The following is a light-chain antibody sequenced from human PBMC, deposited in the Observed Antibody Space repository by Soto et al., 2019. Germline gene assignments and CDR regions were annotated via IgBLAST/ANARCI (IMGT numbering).Light chain of an antibody. CDR1: QSVSNNY. CDR2: GAS. V-gene: IGKV3-20*01. J-gene: IGKJ1*01. Sequence: EIVLTQSPGTLSLSPGERATLSCRASQSVSNNYLAWYQQKPGQAPRLLIYGASNWATGIPDRFSGSGSGTDFTLTISRLEPEDFAVYYCQQYGSSGTFGQGTKVEIK. CDR3: QQYGSSGT.